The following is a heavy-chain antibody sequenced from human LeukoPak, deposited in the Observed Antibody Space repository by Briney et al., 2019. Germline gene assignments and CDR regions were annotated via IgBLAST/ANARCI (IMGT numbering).Heavy chain of an antibody. CDR1: GYTFINYA. CDR3: ARDAEHSGSPLDY. D-gene: IGHD1-26*01. Sequence: APVKVSCKASGYTFINYAIHWVRQAPGQRLEWMGWINAGNGDTKYSQEFQGRVTITRDTSASTAYMELRSLTSKDMALYYCARDAEHSGSPLDYWGQGTLVSVSS. V-gene: IGHV1-3*03. CDR2: INAGNGDT. J-gene: IGHJ4*02.